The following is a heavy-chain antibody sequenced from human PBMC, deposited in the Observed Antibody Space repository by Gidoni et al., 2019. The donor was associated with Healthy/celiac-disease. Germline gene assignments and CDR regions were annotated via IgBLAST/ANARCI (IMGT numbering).Heavy chain of an antibody. CDR2: SSGSGGST. CDR3: AKEGLERGYSYVDY. J-gene: IGHJ4*02. Sequence: EVQLVESGGGWVQPGGSLRLSCAASGFPFRSYAMSCVRQPPGKGLEWVAASSGSGGSTYYADSVKGRFTISRDNSKNTLYLQMNSLRAEDTAVYYCAKEGLERGYSYVDYWGQGTLVTVSS. CDR1: GFPFRSYA. V-gene: IGHV3-23*04. D-gene: IGHD5-18*01.